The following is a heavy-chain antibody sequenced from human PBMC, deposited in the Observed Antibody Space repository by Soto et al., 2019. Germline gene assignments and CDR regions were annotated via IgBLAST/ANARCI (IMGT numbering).Heavy chain of an antibody. CDR1: GFTFTTYY. D-gene: IGHD3-16*01. CDR3: ARGGRGGFDY. V-gene: IGHV3-74*01. CDR2: ISGDGSST. J-gene: IGHJ4*02. Sequence: EVHLVESGGGLVQPGGSLRLSCAASGFTFTTYYMHWVRQAPGKGLVWVSRISGDGSSTDYADSVKGRFTPSRDNARNTLSLQMGSLRVEDTAVYYCARGGRGGFDYWGQGVLVTVSS.